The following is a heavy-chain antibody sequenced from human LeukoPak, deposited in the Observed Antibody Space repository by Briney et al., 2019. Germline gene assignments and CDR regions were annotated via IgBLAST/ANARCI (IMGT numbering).Heavy chain of an antibody. V-gene: IGHV5-51*01. Sequence: GESLQISCKGSGYSFTNYWIGWVRQMPGKGLEWMGIIYPGDSDTRYSPSFQGQVTISAAKSISTAYLQWSSLKASDTAMYYCARPHYYGSGSYYAFDSWGQGTLVTVSS. CDR2: IYPGDSDT. CDR3: ARPHYYGSGSYYAFDS. D-gene: IGHD3-10*01. J-gene: IGHJ4*02. CDR1: GYSFTNYW.